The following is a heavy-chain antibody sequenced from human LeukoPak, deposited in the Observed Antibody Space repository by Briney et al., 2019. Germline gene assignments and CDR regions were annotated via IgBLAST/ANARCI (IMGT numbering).Heavy chain of an antibody. J-gene: IGHJ4*02. D-gene: IGHD3-3*01. V-gene: IGHV3-21*01. Sequence: GGSLRLSCAASGFTFSSYSMTWVRQAPGKGLEWVSSISSSSSYIYYADSVKGRFTISRDNAKNSLYLQMNSLRAEDTAVHYCARDPNAYYDFWSGYTYFDYWGQGTLVTVSS. CDR3: ARDPNAYYDFWSGYTYFDY. CDR1: GFTFSSYS. CDR2: ISSSSSYI.